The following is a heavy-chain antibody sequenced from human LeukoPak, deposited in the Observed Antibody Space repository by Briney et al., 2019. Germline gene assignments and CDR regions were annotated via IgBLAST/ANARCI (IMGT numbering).Heavy chain of an antibody. V-gene: IGHV3-23*01. CDR3: AKELTMIVVVTGNLRTKQKN. CDR2: ISGSGGST. J-gene: IGHJ4*02. Sequence: GGSLRLSCAASGFTFSSYAMSWVRQAPGKGLEWVSAISGSGGSTYYADSVKGRFTISRDNSKNTLYLQMNSLRAEDTAVYYCAKELTMIVVVTGNLRTKQKNWGQGTLVTVSS. D-gene: IGHD3-22*01. CDR1: GFTFSSYA.